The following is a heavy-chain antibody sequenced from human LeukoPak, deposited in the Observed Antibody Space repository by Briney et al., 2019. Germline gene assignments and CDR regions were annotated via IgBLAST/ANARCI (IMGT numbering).Heavy chain of an antibody. J-gene: IGHJ4*02. CDR1: GYTFTDYS. D-gene: IGHD6-19*01. V-gene: IGHV1-18*04. CDR3: ARGPLNLAAVFVAGTCDY. CDR2: ISAYNGNT. Sequence: ASVKVSCTASGYTFTDYSIHWVRQAPGQGLEWMGWISAYNGNTNYAQKLQGRVTMTTDTSTSTAYMELRSLRSDDTAVYYCARGPLNLAAVFVAGTCDYWGQGTLVTVSS.